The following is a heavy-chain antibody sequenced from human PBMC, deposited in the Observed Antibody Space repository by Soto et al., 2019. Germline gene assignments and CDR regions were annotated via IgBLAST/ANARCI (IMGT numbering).Heavy chain of an antibody. J-gene: IGHJ4*02. D-gene: IGHD5-18*01. CDR1: GGTFSSYT. CDR3: ANRGYSYGFVIY. Sequence: QVQLVQSGAEVKKPGSSVKVSCKASGGTFSSYTFSWVRQAPGQGLEWMGRIIPMLGIANYEQKFQGRVTITADKSTRTAYMELSSLRSEDTAVYYCANRGYSYGFVIYWGQGTLVTVSS. CDR2: IIPMLGIA. V-gene: IGHV1-69*02.